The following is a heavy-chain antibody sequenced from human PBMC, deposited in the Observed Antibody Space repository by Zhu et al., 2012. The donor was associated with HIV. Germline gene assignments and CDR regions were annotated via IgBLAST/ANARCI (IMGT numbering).Heavy chain of an antibody. CDR3: ARQEPSDIVVVPA. Sequence: QVQLQESGPGLVKPSETLSLTCTVSGGSINSNSYYWGWIRQPPGKGLEWIGSIYYSGSTYYNLSLKSRVTISVDASKNQFSLKLSSVTAADTAVYYCARQEPSDIVVVPAWGQGTLVTVSS. D-gene: IGHD2-2*01. J-gene: IGHJ4*02. CDR1: GGSINSNSYY. V-gene: IGHV4-39*01. CDR2: IYYSGST.